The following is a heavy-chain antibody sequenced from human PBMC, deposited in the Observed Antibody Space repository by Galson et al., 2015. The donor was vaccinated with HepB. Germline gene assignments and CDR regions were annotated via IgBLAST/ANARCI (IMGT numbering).Heavy chain of an antibody. Sequence: SLRLSCAASGFTFSSYGMHWVRQAPGKGLEWVAVISYDGSNKYYADSVKGRFTISRDNSKNTLYLQMNSLRAEDTAVYYCAKDRGGSRYSYAAGYFDYWGQGTLVTVSS. CDR2: ISYDGSNK. V-gene: IGHV3-30*18. J-gene: IGHJ4*02. CDR3: AKDRGGSRYSYAAGYFDY. CDR1: GFTFSSYG. D-gene: IGHD5-18*01.